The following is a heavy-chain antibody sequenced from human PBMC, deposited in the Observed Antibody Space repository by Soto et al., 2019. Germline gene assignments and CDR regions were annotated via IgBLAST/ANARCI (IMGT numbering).Heavy chain of an antibody. CDR3: EAEMTFGKLSVV. Sequence: QVQLVQSGAEVKKPGSSVKVSCKASGDTDTNYVISWVRQAPGQGLEWMGGIFPKFGTTYSAQKLQDRLTITAAESTSTVYMQLSSLRLADTAVYYCEAEMTFGKLSVVWGQGTTVTVSS. D-gene: IGHD3-16*02. CDR1: GDTDTNYV. V-gene: IGHV1-69*01. J-gene: IGHJ6*02. CDR2: IFPKFGTT.